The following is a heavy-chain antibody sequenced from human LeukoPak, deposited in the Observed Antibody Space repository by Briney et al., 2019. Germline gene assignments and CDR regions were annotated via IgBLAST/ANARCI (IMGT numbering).Heavy chain of an antibody. V-gene: IGHV4-4*02. CDR3: ARFSLPSSSGWFDP. J-gene: IGHJ5*02. CDR1: GGSISSSNW. Sequence: SGTLSLTCAVSGGSISSSNWWSWVRQPPGKGLEWIGEIYHSGSTNYNPSPKSRVTISVDKSKNQFSLKLSSVTAADTAVYYCARFSLPSSSGWFDPWGQGTLVTVSS. CDR2: IYHSGST. D-gene: IGHD6-6*01.